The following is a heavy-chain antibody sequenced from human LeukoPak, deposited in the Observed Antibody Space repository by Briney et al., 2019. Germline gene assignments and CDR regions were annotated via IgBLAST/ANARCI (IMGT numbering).Heavy chain of an antibody. Sequence: QPGGSLRLSCAASGFTFSSYAMSWVRQAPGKGLEWVSAISGSGGSTYYADSVKGRFTISRDNSKNTLYLQMNSLRAEDTAVYYCARVGMDYGDYRPGGMDVWGQGTTVTVSS. D-gene: IGHD4-17*01. CDR1: GFTFSSYA. CDR2: ISGSGGST. J-gene: IGHJ6*02. V-gene: IGHV3-23*01. CDR3: ARVGMDYGDYRPGGMDV.